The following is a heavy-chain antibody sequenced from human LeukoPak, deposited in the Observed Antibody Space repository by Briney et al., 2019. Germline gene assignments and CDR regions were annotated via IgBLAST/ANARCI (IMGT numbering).Heavy chain of an antibody. D-gene: IGHD5-18*01. CDR1: GYSFSNYW. J-gene: IGHJ4*01. Sequence: GESLKISCKGSGYSFSNYWIGWVRQMPGKGLEWMGIIYPGDSDTRYRSSFQGQVTISADKSINTAYLQWSSLKASDTAMYYCARSLLRGYSYGCFDYWGQGALVTVSS. CDR2: IYPGDSDT. V-gene: IGHV5-51*01. CDR3: ARSLLRGYSYGCFDY.